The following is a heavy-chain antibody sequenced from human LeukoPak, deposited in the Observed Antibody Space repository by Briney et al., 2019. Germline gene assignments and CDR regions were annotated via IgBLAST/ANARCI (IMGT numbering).Heavy chain of an antibody. J-gene: IGHJ5*02. CDR2: KNPNSGNT. Sequence: ASVKVSCKASGYTFSNYDINWVRQATGQGLEWMGWKNPNSGNTGYAQKFQGRVTMTRNTSISTAYMELSSLRSEDTAVYYCARASMRRNWFDPWGQGTLVTVSS. V-gene: IGHV1-8*02. D-gene: IGHD2-21*01. CDR1: GYTFSNYD. CDR3: ARASMRRNWFDP.